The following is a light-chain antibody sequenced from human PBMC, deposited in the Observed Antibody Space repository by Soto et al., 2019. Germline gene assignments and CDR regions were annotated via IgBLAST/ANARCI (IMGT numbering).Light chain of an antibody. CDR2: EVS. CDR3: SSYRSDTTYV. CDR1: SSDVGDYNY. J-gene: IGLJ1*01. V-gene: IGLV2-14*01. Sequence: QSVLTQPASVSGSPGQSMTISCTGTSSDVGDYNYVSWYQHHPGKAPKLMIHEVSDRPSGISNRFSGSKSGNTASLTISGLQAEDEADYYCSSYRSDTTYVFGTGTQLTVL.